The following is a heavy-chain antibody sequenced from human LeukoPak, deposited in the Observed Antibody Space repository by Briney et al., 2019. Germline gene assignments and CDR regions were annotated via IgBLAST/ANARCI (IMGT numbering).Heavy chain of an antibody. J-gene: IGHJ6*03. V-gene: IGHV3-21*06. D-gene: IGHD2-2*01. CDR3: ARNKGYCSNFDRQVYMSI. CDR2: MDSSSAYI. Sequence: GGSLRLTCADSGFNFGSYSMEWVRQAPGKGLDWVASMDSSSAYIYYADSVKGRFTIFRDNAKNSLYLQMDSLRAEDTAVYYCARNKGYCSNFDRQVYMSIWGKGPTVTVSS. CDR1: GFNFGSYS.